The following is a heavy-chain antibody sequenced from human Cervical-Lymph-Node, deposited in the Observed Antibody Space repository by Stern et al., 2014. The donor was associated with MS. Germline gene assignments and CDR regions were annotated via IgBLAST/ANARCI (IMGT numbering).Heavy chain of an antibody. V-gene: IGHV3-30*18. J-gene: IGHJ3*01. D-gene: IGHD6-19*01. Sequence: LVESGGGVVQPGRSLRLSCAASGFTFSNFGMHWVRQAPGKGLEWVALLSYDGRDEYYADSVKGRFTISRDDSKNKIHLQLNSLRPEDTAVYYCAKGRTVAGKGVGAFDVWGQGTLVTVSS. CDR2: LSYDGRDE. CDR3: AKGRTVAGKGVGAFDV. CDR1: GFTFSNFG.